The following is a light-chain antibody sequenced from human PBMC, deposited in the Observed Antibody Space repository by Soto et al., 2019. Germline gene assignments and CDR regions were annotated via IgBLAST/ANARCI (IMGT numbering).Light chain of an antibody. Sequence: EIVLTQSPGTLSLSPGERATLSCRASQSVSRYLVWYQHKPAQAPRLLIYGASTRATGIPDRFSGSASGTDFTLTISRLEPEDFAVSYCQQYGPSPWTFGQGTKVEIK. CDR2: GAS. J-gene: IGKJ1*01. CDR1: QSVSRY. V-gene: IGKV3-20*01. CDR3: QQYGPSPWT.